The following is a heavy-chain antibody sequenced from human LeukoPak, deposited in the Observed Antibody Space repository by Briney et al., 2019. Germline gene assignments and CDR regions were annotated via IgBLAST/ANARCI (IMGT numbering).Heavy chain of an antibody. CDR1: GFTFSSYA. D-gene: IGHD3-10*01. CDR3: ASSPYGSGNYLDY. V-gene: IGHV3-30-3*01. J-gene: IGHJ4*02. CDR2: ISYDGSNK. Sequence: GRSLRLSCAASGFTFSSYAMHWVRQAPGKGLEWVAVISYDGSNKYYADSVKGRFTISRDNSKNTLYLQMNSLRAEDTAVYYCASSPYGSGNYLDYWGLGTLVTVSS.